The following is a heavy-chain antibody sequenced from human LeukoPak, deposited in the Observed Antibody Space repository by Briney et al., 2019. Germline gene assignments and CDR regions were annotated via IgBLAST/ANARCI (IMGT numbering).Heavy chain of an antibody. CDR1: GGSFSGYY. CDR2: INHSGST. D-gene: IGHD3-3*01. J-gene: IGHJ4*02. CDR3: ARGTEGYYDFWSGYQSTLFDY. V-gene: IGHV4-34*01. Sequence: PSETLSLTCAVYGGSFSGYYWSWIRQPPGKGLEWIGEINHSGSTNYNPSLKSRVTISVDTSKNQFSLKLSSVTAADTAVYYCARGTEGYYDFWSGYQSTLFDYWGQGTLVTVSS.